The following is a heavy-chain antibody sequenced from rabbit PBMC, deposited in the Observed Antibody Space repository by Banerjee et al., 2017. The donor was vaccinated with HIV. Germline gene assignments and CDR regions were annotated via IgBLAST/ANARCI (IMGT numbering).Heavy chain of an antibody. CDR2: IDTGSRGYT. Sequence: QEQLVESGGGLVQPGGSLTLTCKASGIDFSSYWICWVRQAPGKGLEWIACIDTGSRGYTWYASWAKGRFTISKTSSTTVTLQMTSLTAADTATYFCARGGVGTTYPYGGMDLWGPGTLV. CDR1: GIDFSSYW. V-gene: IGHV1S45*01. D-gene: IGHD8-1*01. J-gene: IGHJ6*01. CDR3: ARGGVGTTYPYGGMDL.